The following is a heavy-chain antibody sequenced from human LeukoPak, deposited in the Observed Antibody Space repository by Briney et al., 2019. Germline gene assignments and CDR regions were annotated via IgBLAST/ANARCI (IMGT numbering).Heavy chain of an antibody. J-gene: IGHJ4*02. D-gene: IGHD5-24*01. CDR3: AKDKVKRWLQLYFDY. Sequence: GGSLRLSCVASGFTFSSYGMHWVRQAPGKGLEWVAFIRYDGSNKYYADSVKGRFTISRDNSKNTLYLQMNSLRAEDTAVYYCAKDKVKRWLQLYFDYWGQGTLVTVSS. CDR2: IRYDGSNK. CDR1: GFTFSSYG. V-gene: IGHV3-30*02.